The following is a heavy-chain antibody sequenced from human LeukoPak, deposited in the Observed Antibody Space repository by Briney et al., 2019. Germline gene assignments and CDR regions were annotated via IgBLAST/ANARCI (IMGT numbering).Heavy chain of an antibody. CDR3: ARIYGDCKSQNNWFDP. V-gene: IGHV1-46*01. D-gene: IGHD4-17*01. CDR2: INPSGGST. CDR1: GYTFTSYY. Sequence: ASVKVSCKASGYTFTSYYMHWVRQAPGQGLEWMGIINPSGGSTSYAQKFQGRVTMTRDTSTSTVYMELSSLRSEDTAVYYCARIYGDCKSQNNWFDPWGQGTLVTVSS. J-gene: IGHJ5*02.